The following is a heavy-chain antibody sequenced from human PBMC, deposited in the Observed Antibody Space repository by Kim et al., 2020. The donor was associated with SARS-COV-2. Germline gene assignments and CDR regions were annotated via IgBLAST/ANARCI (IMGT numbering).Heavy chain of an antibody. D-gene: IGHD6-13*01. CDR2: ISSSSIYT. CDR3: ARKGDSSSWWVDY. CDR1: GFTFSYYY. V-gene: IGHV3-11*06. Sequence: GGSLRLSCAASGFTFSYYYMSWTRQAPGKGLEWVSYISSSSIYTNYADSVKGRFTISRENAKNSLYLQMNSLRAEDTAVYYCARKGDSSSWWVDYWGQGTLVTVSS. J-gene: IGHJ4*02.